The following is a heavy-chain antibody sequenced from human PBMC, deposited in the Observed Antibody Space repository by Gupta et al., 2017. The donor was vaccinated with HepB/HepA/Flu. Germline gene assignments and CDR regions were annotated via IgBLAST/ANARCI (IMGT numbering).Heavy chain of an antibody. J-gene: IGHJ4*02. CDR1: GFTVSSNY. Sequence: EVQLVESGGGLVQPGGSLRLSCAASGFTVSSNYMIWVRQAPGKGLEWVSVIYSGGSTYYADSVKGRFTISRDNSKNTLYLQMNSLRAEDTAVYYCAREHAYYYGSGSYSAYWGQGTLVTVSS. CDR2: IYSGGST. D-gene: IGHD3-10*01. CDR3: AREHAYYYGSGSYSAY. V-gene: IGHV3-66*01.